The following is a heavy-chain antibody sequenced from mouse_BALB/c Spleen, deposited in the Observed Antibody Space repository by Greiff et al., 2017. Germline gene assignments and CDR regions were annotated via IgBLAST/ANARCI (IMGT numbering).Heavy chain of an antibody. D-gene: IGHD2-13*01. Sequence: DVKLVESGGGLVQPGGSLKLSCAASGFTFSSYGMSWVRQTPDKRLELVATINSNGGSTYYPDSVKGRFTISRDNAKNTLYLQMSSLKSEDTAMYYCARVDFPFAYWGQGTLVTVSA. CDR3: ARVDFPFAY. V-gene: IGHV5-6-3*01. CDR1: GFTFSSYG. CDR2: INSNGGST. J-gene: IGHJ3*01.